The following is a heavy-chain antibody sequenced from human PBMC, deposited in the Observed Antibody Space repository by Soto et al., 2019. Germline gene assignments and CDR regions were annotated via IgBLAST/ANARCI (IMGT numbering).Heavy chain of an antibody. CDR3: ARDWVYYGVDV. CDR2: ISYDGSNK. J-gene: IGHJ6*02. CDR1: GFTFSSYA. D-gene: IGHD3-16*01. V-gene: IGHV3-30-3*01. Sequence: GGSLRLSCAASGFTFSSYAMHWVRQAPGKGLEWVAVISYDGSNKYYADSVKGRLTISRDNSKNTLYLQMNSLRAEDTAVYYCARDWVYYGVDVWGQGTTVTVSS.